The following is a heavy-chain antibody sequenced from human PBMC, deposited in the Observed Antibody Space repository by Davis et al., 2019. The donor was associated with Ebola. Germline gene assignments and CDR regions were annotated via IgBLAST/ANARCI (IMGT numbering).Heavy chain of an antibody. Sequence: AASVKVSCKASGYTFTSYDINWVRQATGQGLEWMGWINPHNGNTNYAQNVQGRVIMTSDTATTTAYMEVRSLRSDDTAVYYCARAQFPTTSDHWGQGTLVTVSS. D-gene: IGHD1-1*01. V-gene: IGHV1-18*01. CDR1: GYTFTSYD. CDR2: INPHNGNT. CDR3: ARAQFPTTSDH. J-gene: IGHJ4*02.